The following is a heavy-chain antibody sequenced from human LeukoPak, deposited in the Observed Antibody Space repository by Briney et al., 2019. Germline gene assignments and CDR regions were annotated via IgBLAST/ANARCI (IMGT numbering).Heavy chain of an antibody. V-gene: IGHV4-34*01. Sequence: SETLSLTCAVYGGSFSGYYWSWIRQPPGKGLEWIGEINHSGSTNYNPSLKSRVTISVDTSKNQVSLKLSSVTAADTAIYYCARCLGAAMAPSDYWGQGTLVAVSS. D-gene: IGHD3-16*01. CDR3: ARCLGAAMAPSDY. J-gene: IGHJ4*02. CDR1: GGSFSGYY. CDR2: INHSGST.